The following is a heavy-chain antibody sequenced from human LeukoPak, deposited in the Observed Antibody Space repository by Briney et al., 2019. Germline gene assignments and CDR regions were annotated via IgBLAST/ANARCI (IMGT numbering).Heavy chain of an antibody. V-gene: IGHV4-39*01. CDR2: IYHTGTT. J-gene: IGHJ4*01. Sequence: SETLSLTCTVSGGSISSNTYYWAWIRQPPGKGLEWIGSIYHTGTTYYNPSLKSRVTISVDTSSNRFSPQLRSVTAADTATYYCASPSKWELSDLGCWGRGTLVTVSS. CDR3: ASPSKWELSDLGC. CDR1: GGSISSNTYY. D-gene: IGHD1-26*01.